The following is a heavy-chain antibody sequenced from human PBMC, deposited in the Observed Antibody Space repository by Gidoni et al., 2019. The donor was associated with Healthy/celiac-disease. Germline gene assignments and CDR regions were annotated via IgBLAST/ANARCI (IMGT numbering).Heavy chain of an antibody. D-gene: IGHD3-3*01. CDR1: GFTFSDYY. Sequence: QVQLVESGGGLVKPGGSLRLSCAASGFTFSDYYMSWIRQAPGKGLEWVSYISSSGSTIYYADSVKDRFTISRDNAKNSLYLQMNSLRAEDTAVYYCARGGYDFWSGYTNYYYYGMDVWGQGTTVTVSS. CDR3: ARGGYDFWSGYTNYYYYGMDV. V-gene: IGHV3-11*01. J-gene: IGHJ6*02. CDR2: ISSSGSTI.